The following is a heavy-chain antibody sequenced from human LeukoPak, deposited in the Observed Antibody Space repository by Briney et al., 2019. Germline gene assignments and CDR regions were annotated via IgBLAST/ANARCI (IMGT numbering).Heavy chain of an antibody. CDR1: AFTFCSYA. CDR2: INGSDGST. J-gene: IGHJ4*02. V-gene: IGHV3-23*01. Sequence: PGVSLTLSCAASAFTFCSYAMIWQPQAPGQGLEGVSAINGSDGSTYYADSVKGRFTISRSNSKNTLDLRIHSLSAEDTAVYYCAKSDDYGDRDYWGQGTLVTVSS. D-gene: IGHD4-17*01. CDR3: AKSDDYGDRDY.